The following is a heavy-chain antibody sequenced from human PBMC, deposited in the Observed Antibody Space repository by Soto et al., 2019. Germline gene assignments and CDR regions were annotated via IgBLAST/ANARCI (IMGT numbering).Heavy chain of an antibody. Sequence: ASETLSLTCTVSGGSISSSSYYWGWIRQPPGKGLEWIGSIYYSGSTYYNPSLKSRVTMSVDTSKNQFSLKLSSVTAADTAVFYCARHDVFCTNGVCYTYYFDYWGQGT. V-gene: IGHV4-39*01. J-gene: IGHJ4*02. CDR1: GGSISSSSYY. CDR2: IYYSGST. CDR3: ARHDVFCTNGVCYTYYFDY. D-gene: IGHD2-8*01.